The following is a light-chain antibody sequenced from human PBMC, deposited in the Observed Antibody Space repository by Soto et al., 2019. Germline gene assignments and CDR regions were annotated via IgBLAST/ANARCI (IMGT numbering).Light chain of an antibody. CDR3: QQYIGLPRT. Sequence: IVLTQSPSTLPLSPGSRTTLSCRASQRVTSNSLAWFQQINGQAPRLXIYGASNRATGIPDRFSGSGSGTDFNLTISRLETEDFAVYYCQQYIGLPRTFGQGTKVDIK. V-gene: IGKV3-20*01. CDR2: GAS. J-gene: IGKJ1*01. CDR1: QRVTSNS.